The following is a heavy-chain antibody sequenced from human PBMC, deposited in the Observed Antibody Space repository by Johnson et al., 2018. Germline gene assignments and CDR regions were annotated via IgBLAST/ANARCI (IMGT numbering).Heavy chain of an antibody. J-gene: IGHJ3*02. CDR3: AERTGPLIGEDAFDI. CDR1: GGTFSSYT. V-gene: IGHV1-69*02. CDR2: IIPILGIA. Sequence: QVQLVQSGAEVKKPGSSVKVSCKASGGTFSSYTISWVRQAPGQGLEWMGRIIPILGIANYAQKFQGRVTITADKSTSTAYMELSSLRSEDTAVYYCAERTGPLIGEDAFDIWGQGTMVTVSS. D-gene: IGHD1-1*01.